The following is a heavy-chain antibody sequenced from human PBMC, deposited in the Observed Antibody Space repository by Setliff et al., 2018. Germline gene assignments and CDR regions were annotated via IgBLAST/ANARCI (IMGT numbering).Heavy chain of an antibody. CDR3: GRGVFDFRTGQGGP. J-gene: IGHJ5*02. Sequence: GSLRLSCAVSGFTVRSDDMSWVRQAPGKGLEWVSLLDYDGAIYYADSVKGRFTISRDNAKNSLSLQMNGLRAEDTSVYYCGRGVFDFRTGQGGPWGQGTRVTVSS. CDR2: LDYDGAI. V-gene: IGHV3-53*01. D-gene: IGHD3-3*01. CDR1: GFTVRSDD.